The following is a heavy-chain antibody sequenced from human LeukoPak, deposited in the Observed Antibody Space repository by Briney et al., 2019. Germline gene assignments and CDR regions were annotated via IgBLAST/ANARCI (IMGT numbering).Heavy chain of an antibody. D-gene: IGHD3-10*01. J-gene: IGHJ6*03. CDR2: IYYSGST. CDR1: GGSISSYY. V-gene: IGHV4-59*01. Sequence: PSETLSLTCTVSGGSISSYYWSWIRQPPGKGLEWIGYIYYSGSTNYNPSLKSRVTISVDTSKNQFSLKLSSVTAADTAVYYCARDGGTLWFGENYYMDVWGKGTTVTVSS. CDR3: ARDGGTLWFGENYYMDV.